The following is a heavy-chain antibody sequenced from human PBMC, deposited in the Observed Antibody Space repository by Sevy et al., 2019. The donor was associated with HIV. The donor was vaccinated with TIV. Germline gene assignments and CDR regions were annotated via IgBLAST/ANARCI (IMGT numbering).Heavy chain of an antibody. CDR2: ISYDGSNK. CDR1: GFTFSSYA. Sequence: GGSLRLSCAASGFTFSSYAMHWVRQAPGKGLEWVAGISYDGSNKYYADSVKGRFTISRDNSKNTLYLQMNSLRAEDTAVYYCAGDIGRASVAEVFDYWGQGTLVTVSS. CDR3: AGDIGRASVAEVFDY. D-gene: IGHD6-19*01. J-gene: IGHJ4*02. V-gene: IGHV3-30-3*01.